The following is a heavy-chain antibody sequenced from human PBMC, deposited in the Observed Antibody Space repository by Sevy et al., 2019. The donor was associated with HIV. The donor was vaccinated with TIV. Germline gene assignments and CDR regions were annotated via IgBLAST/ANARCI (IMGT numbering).Heavy chain of an antibody. Sequence: GSLRLSCTVSGGSITSLYWNWIQQPPGKGLEWIANIDYNGHINYNPSLKSRVTLSLDTSKNQFSLRLSSVTAADTAMYYCAGENAWGRGYSWGQGTLVTVSS. J-gene: IGHJ4*02. D-gene: IGHD1-26*01. CDR2: IDYNGHI. V-gene: IGHV4-59*11. CDR1: GGSITSLY. CDR3: AGENAWGRGYS.